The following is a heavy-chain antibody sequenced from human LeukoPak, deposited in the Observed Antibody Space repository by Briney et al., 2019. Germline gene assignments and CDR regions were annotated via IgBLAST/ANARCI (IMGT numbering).Heavy chain of an antibody. J-gene: IGHJ3*02. V-gene: IGHV1-69*05. CDR3: ARGYCSSTSCLGRAFDI. CDR1: GGTFSSYA. CDR2: IIPIFGTA. Sequence: SVKVSCKASGGTFSSYAISWLRQAPEQGLEWMGGIIPIFGTANYAQKFQGRVTITTDESTSTAYMELSSLRSEDTAVYYCARGYCSSTSCLGRAFDIWGQGTMVTVSS. D-gene: IGHD2-2*01.